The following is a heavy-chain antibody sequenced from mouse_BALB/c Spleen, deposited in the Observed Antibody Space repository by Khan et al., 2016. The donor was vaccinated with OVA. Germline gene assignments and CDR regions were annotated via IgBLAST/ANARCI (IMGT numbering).Heavy chain of an antibody. V-gene: IGHV1S132*01. CDR1: GYTFTNYW. CDR3: ARGYFGNYEFVY. Sequence: QVQLQQSGAELVKPGASVKLSCKTSGYTFTNYWIQWIKQRPGQGLGWIGQIFPGTGTTYYNQNFKGKATLTLDTSSNTAYMHLSSLTSEDSAVYFRARGYFGNYEFVYWGQGTLVTVSP. D-gene: IGHD2-1*01. J-gene: IGHJ3*01. CDR2: IFPGTGTT.